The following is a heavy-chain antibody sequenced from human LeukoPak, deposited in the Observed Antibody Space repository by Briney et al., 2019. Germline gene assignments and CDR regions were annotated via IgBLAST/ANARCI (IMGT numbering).Heavy chain of an antibody. CDR1: GGSISSYY. CDR3: ARVSSGWYPNYYYYYGMDV. Sequence: PSETLSLTCTVSGGSISSYYWSWIRQPPGKGLEWIGYIYYSGSTNYNPSLKSRVTISVDTSKNQFSLKLSSVTAADMAVYYCARVSSGWYPNYYYYYGMDVWGKGTTVTVSS. D-gene: IGHD6-19*01. V-gene: IGHV4-59*01. CDR2: IYYSGST. J-gene: IGHJ6*04.